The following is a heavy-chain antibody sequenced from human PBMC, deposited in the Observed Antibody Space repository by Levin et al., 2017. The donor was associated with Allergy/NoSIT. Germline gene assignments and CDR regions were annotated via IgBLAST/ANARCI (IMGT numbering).Heavy chain of an antibody. D-gene: IGHD3-9*01. J-gene: IGHJ3*02. V-gene: IGHV4-59*01. CDR3: ARGPALRYFDWYEEAFDI. CDR2: IYYSGST. Sequence: SETLSLTCTVSGGSISSYYWSWIRQPPGKGLEWIGYIYYSGSTNYNPSLKSRVTISVDTSKNQFSLKLSSVTAADTAVYYCARGPALRYFDWYEEAFDIWGQGTMVTISS. CDR1: GGSISSYY.